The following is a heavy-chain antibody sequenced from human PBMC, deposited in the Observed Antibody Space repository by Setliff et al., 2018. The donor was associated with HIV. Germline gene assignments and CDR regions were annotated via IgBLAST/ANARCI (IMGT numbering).Heavy chain of an antibody. D-gene: IGHD6-19*01. CDR3: ARLGSGWSDSYYYAMDV. J-gene: IGHJ6*02. V-gene: IGHV1-18*01. Sequence: ASVKVSCKPSGYTFTTYGISWVRQAPGQGLEWMGWISTYSDETSSSQNLQGRLTMTIDTSTSTAYMELRSLRSDETAVYFCARLGSGWSDSYYYAMDVWGQGTTVTVSS. CDR2: ISTYSDET. CDR1: GYTFTTYG.